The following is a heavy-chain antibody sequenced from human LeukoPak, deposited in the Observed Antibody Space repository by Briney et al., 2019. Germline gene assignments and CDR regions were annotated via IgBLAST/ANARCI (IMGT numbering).Heavy chain of an antibody. CDR2: ISSSSSTI. Sequence: GGSLRLSCAASGFTFSSYSMNWVRQAPGKGLEWVSYISSSSSTIYYADSVKGRFTISRDNAKNSLYLQMNSLRAEDTAVYYCARDLYGPLDYWGQGTLVTVSS. D-gene: IGHD3/OR15-3a*01. CDR1: GFTFSSYS. CDR3: ARDLYGPLDY. J-gene: IGHJ4*02. V-gene: IGHV3-48*01.